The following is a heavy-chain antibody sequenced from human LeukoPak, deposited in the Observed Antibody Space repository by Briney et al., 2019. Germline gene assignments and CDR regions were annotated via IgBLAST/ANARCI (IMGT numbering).Heavy chain of an antibody. Sequence: GGSLRLSCAASGFTFSNYWMTWVRQAPGKGLEWVSAINGGGDDTEYADSVKGRFTISRASSKNTLYLQMNSLRPEDTAVYYCARCTASCYANAFDVWGQGTLLTVSS. CDR3: ARCTASCYANAFDV. CDR2: INGGGDDT. V-gene: IGHV3-23*01. CDR1: GFTFSNYW. J-gene: IGHJ3*01. D-gene: IGHD2-2*01.